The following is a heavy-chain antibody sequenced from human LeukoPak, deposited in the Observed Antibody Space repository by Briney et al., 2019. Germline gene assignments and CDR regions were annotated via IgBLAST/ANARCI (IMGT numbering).Heavy chain of an antibody. D-gene: IGHD2-2*01. V-gene: IGHV4-59*10. Sequence: PSETLSLTCAIYGGSLSGYYWSWIRQPAGKGLEWIGRIYTSGSTNYNPSLKSRVTMSVDTSKNQFSLKLSSVTAADTAVYYCARQYCSSTSCYLDYWGQGTLVTVSS. CDR1: GGSLSGYY. CDR2: IYTSGST. CDR3: ARQYCSSTSCYLDY. J-gene: IGHJ4*02.